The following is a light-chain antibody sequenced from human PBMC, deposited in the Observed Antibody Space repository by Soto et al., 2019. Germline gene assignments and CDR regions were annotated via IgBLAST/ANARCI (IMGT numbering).Light chain of an antibody. Sequence: DIKMTKSPSIVSESVGAGVYITCMASQTISSWLAWYQQKPGKAPKLLIYKASTLKSGVPSRFSGSGSGTEFTLTISSLQPDDFATYYCQHYNSYSEAFGQGTKVDVK. CDR2: KAS. V-gene: IGKV1-5*03. CDR1: QTISSW. CDR3: QHYNSYSEA. J-gene: IGKJ1*01.